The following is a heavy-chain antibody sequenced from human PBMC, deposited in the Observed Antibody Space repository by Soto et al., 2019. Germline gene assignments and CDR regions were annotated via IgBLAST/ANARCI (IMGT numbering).Heavy chain of an antibody. Sequence: PGGSLRLSXAGSGFTFSRYAMNWVRQAPGKGLEWVSIISSRGDRTSYAESVKGRFTISRDDSKNTLFLHMNSLGAEDTAVYYCAKETGYSYGFQPNALDVWGQGTTVTVS. V-gene: IGHV3-23*01. J-gene: IGHJ6*02. CDR2: ISSRGDRT. D-gene: IGHD5-18*01. CDR3: AKETGYSYGFQPNALDV. CDR1: GFTFSRYA.